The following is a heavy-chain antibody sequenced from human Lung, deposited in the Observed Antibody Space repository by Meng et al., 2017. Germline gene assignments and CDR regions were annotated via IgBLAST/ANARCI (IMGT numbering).Heavy chain of an antibody. CDR1: GFSLSSRGEG. J-gene: IGHJ3*02. CDR2: IYWDDDK. D-gene: IGHD4-17*01. V-gene: IGHV2-5*02. Sequence: QITLKESGPTLVKPTQTLTLTCTFSGFSLSSRGEGVGWIRQPPGKAPEWLGNIYWDDDKRYSPSLKNRLTITKDTSKGQVVLTMTNMDPVDTATYYCAHKGDYVSLDMWGQGTVVTVSS. CDR3: AHKGDYVSLDM.